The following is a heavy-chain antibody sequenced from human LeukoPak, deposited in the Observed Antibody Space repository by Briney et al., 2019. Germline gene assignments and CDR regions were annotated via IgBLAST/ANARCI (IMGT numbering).Heavy chain of an antibody. CDR3: ARDTGSRVSCYRFDP. V-gene: IGHV1-2*02. CDR2: INPTSGDT. D-gene: IGHD2-15*01. J-gene: IGHJ5*02. CDR1: GYTFTGYY. Sequence: ASVKVSCKASGYTFTGYYMHWVRQAPGQGLEWMGWINPTSGDTIYAQKFQGRVTMTRDTSISTAYMELSRLRSDDTAVYYCARDTGSRVSCYRFDPWRQGTLVTVSP.